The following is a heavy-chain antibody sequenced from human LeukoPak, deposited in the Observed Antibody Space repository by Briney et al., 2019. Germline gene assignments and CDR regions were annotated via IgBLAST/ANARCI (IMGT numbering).Heavy chain of an antibody. CDR2: ISSSSSYV. D-gene: IGHD3-3*01. CDR3: ARGITIFGVVTRPYYFDY. CDR1: GFTFSSYS. J-gene: IGHJ4*02. Sequence: GGSLRLSCAASGFTFSSYSMNWVPQAPGKGLEWVSSISSSSSYVYYADSVKGRFTISRDNAKNSLYLQMNSLRAEDTAVYYCARGITIFGVVTRPYYFDYWGQGTLVTVSS. V-gene: IGHV3-21*01.